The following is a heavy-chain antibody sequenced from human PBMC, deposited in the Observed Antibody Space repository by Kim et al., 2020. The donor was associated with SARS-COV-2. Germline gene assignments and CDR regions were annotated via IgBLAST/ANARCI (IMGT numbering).Heavy chain of an antibody. J-gene: IGHJ4*02. CDR2: ISSSSSYT. V-gene: IGHV3-11*03. CDR1: GFTFSDYY. Sequence: GGSLRLSCAASGFTFSDYYMSWIRQAPGKGLEWVSYISSSSSYTNYADSVKGRFTISRDNAKNSLYLQMNSLRAEDTAVYYCASSNYGDYVFDYWGQGTLVTVSS. D-gene: IGHD4-17*01. CDR3: ASSNYGDYVFDY.